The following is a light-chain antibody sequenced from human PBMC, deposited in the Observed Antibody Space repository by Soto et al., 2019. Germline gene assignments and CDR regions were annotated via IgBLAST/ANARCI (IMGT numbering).Light chain of an antibody. Sequence: DIVMTQSPLSLPVTPGEPASISCRSSLSLLHSNAYNYLDWYLQKPGQSPQLLIYLGFNRASGVPDRFSGSGSGTDFTLKISRVEAEDVGVYYCMQALQTPRTFGQGTKLEIK. CDR3: MQALQTPRT. CDR2: LGF. J-gene: IGKJ2*01. V-gene: IGKV2-28*01. CDR1: LSLLHSNAYNY.